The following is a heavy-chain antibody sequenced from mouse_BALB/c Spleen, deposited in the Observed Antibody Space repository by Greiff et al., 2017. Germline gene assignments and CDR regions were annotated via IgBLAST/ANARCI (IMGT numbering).Heavy chain of an antibody. J-gene: IGHJ4*01. CDR3: ARSRDYYDYDEDAMDY. Sequence: QVQLQQSGAELMKPGASVKISCKATGYTFSSYWIDWVKQRPGHGLEWIGEILPGSGSTNYNEKFKGKATFTADTSSNTAYMQLSSLTSEDSAVYYCARSRDYYDYDEDAMDYWGQGTSVTVSS. CDR1: GYTFSSYW. CDR2: ILPGSGST. D-gene: IGHD2-4*01. V-gene: IGHV1-9*01.